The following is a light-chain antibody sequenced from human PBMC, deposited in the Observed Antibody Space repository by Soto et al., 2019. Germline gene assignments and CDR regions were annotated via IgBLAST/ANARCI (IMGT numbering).Light chain of an antibody. CDR1: QGISSW. V-gene: IGKV1-12*01. CDR2: DAS. Sequence: DIEVTQAPYSVSASVGDRVTITCRASQGISSWLAWYQQKPGKAPKLLIYDASNRATGIPARFSGSGSGTDFTLTISSLEPEDFAVYYCQQRSTWPPITFGEGTRLEIK. CDR3: QQRSTWPPIT. J-gene: IGKJ5*01.